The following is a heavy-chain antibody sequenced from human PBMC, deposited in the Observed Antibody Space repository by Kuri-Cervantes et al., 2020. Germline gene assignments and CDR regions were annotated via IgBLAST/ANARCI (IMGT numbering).Heavy chain of an antibody. CDR1: GFTFDDYA. J-gene: IGHJ6*02. Sequence: GGSLRLSCAASGFTFDDYAMHWVRQAPGKGLEWVSYISSSGGIRYYADSVKGRFTISRDNAKNSLFLQMNSLRAEDTAVYYCARVWGQDYYYYGTDVWGQGTTVTVSS. D-gene: IGHD3-16*01. CDR3: ARVWGQDYYYYGTDV. V-gene: IGHV3-11*01. CDR2: ISSSGGIR.